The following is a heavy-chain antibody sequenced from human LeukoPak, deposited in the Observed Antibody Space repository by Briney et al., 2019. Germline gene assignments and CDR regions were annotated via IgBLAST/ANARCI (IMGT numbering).Heavy chain of an antibody. V-gene: IGHV4-34*12. D-gene: IGHD6-13*01. Sequence: SETLSLTCALYGGSFSGYYWSWXXQPPGKGLXXXXEIVHSGNTKYNPSLKSRVTILVDTSKNQFSLNLTSVTAADTAVYYCARFGSSTWYKGAFDIWGQGTMVTVAS. CDR2: IVHSGNT. J-gene: IGHJ3*02. CDR3: ARFGSSTWYKGAFDI. CDR1: GGSFSGYY.